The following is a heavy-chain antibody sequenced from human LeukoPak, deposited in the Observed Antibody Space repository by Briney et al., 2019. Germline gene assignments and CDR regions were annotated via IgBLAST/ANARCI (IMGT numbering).Heavy chain of an antibody. V-gene: IGHV4-59*08. J-gene: IGHJ4*02. CDR1: GGSIRGYY. D-gene: IGHD3-22*01. CDR2: IYYSGST. Sequence: PSETLSLTCTVSGGSIRGYYWSWIRQPPGKGLEWIGYIYYSGSTNYNPSLKSRVTISVDTSKNQFSLKLNSVTAADTAVYYCARHYDSSGYWYYFGYWGQGTLVTVSS. CDR3: ARHYDSSGYWYYFGY.